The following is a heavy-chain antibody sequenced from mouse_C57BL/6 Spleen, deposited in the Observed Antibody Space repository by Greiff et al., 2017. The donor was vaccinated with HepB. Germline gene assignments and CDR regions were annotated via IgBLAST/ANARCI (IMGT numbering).Heavy chain of an antibody. CDR2: IRNKANGYTT. D-gene: IGHD1-1*01. CDR3: ARYERGYYGSYWYFDV. J-gene: IGHJ1*03. Sequence: DVMLVESGGGLVQPGGSLSLSCAASGFTFTDYYMSWVRQPPGKALEWLGFIRNKANGYTTDYSASVKGRFTISRDNSQSILYLQMNALRAEDSATYYCARYERGYYGSYWYFDVWGTGTTVTVAS. V-gene: IGHV7-3*01. CDR1: GFTFTDYY.